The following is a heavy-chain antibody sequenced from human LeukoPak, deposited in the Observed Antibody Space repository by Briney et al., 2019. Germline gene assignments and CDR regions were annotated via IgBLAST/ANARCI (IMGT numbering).Heavy chain of an antibody. J-gene: IGHJ3*02. CDR3: ARGFWHLDAFDI. CDR2: MNPNSGNT. V-gene: IGHV1-8*02. Sequence: ASVKVSCKASGYTFTSYYMHWVRQATGQGLEWMGWMNPNSGNTGYAQKFQGRVTMTRNTSISTAYMELSSLRSEDTAVYYCARGFWHLDAFDIWGQGTMVTVSS. CDR1: GYTFTSYY.